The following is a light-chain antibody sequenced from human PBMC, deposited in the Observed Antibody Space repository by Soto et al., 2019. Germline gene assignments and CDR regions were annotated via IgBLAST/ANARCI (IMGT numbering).Light chain of an antibody. J-gene: IGLJ1*01. V-gene: IGLV2-18*02. CDR2: DVN. Sequence: QSALTQPPSVSGSPGQSVAISCTGTSSDVGSYNRVSWYQQPPGTAPKLMIYDVNNWPSGVPDRFSGSKSGNTASLTISGLQAEDEADYYCSSYTISSTYVFGTGTKLTVL. CDR3: SSYTISSTYV. CDR1: SSDVGSYNR.